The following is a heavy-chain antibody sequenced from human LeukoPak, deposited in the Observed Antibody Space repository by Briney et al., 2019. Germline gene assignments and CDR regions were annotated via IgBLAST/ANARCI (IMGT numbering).Heavy chain of an antibody. CDR1: GGSFSGFY. CDR3: ARGGGYCTNNVCPPWFDP. V-gene: IGHV4-34*01. Sequence: SETLSLTCSVYGGSFSGFYWNWIRQPPGKGLEWIGEINHSGSTHYSPSLKSRLSIAVDPSKNQFSLKLSSVTAADTAVYYCARGGGYCTNNVCPPWFDPWGQGALVTVSS. D-gene: IGHD2-8*01. CDR2: INHSGST. J-gene: IGHJ5*02.